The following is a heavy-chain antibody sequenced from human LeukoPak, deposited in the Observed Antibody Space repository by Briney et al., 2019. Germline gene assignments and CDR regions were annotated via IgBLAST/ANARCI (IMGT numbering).Heavy chain of an antibody. CDR1: GFTFSSYS. D-gene: IGHD3-22*01. J-gene: IGHJ3*02. CDR2: ISSSSSYI. V-gene: IGHV3-21*01. Sequence: GGSLRLSCAASGFTFSSYSMNWVRQAPGKGLEWVSSISSSSSYIYYADSVKGRFTVSRDNAKNSLYLQMNSLRAEDTAVYYCAREDSSGYYYGAFDIWGQGTMVTVSS. CDR3: AREDSSGYYYGAFDI.